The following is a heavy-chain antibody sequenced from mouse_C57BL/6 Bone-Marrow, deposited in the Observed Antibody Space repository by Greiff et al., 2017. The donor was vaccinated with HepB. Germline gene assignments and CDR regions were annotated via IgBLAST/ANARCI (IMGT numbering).Heavy chain of an antibody. CDR2: IRNKANGYTT. V-gene: IGHV7-3*01. CDR3: ARSYYAMDY. Sequence: DVMLVESGGGLVQPGGSLSLSCAASGFTFTDYYMSWVRQPPGKALEWLGFIRNKANGYTTEYSASVKGLFTISRDNSQSILYLQMNALRAEDSATYYCARSYYAMDYWGQGTSVTVSS. J-gene: IGHJ4*01. CDR1: GFTFTDYY.